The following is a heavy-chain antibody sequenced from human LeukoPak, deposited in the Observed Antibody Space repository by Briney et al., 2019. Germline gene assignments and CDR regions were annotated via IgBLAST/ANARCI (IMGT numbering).Heavy chain of an antibody. V-gene: IGHV1-8*03. D-gene: IGHD2-15*01. CDR2: MSPNIGNT. J-gene: IGHJ5*02. CDR3: ERGEALAGHNWFDP. CDR1: GYTFISYD. Sequence: ASVKVSCKASGYTFISYDINWVRQATGQGLEWMGWMSPNIGNTGYAQKFQGRVTITRYTSTNTAYMELSGLTSEDTAVYYCERGEALAGHNWFDPWGQGTLVTVSS.